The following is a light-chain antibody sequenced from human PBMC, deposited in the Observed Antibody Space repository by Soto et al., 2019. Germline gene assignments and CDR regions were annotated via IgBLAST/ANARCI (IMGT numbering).Light chain of an antibody. CDR2: SNN. CDR1: SSNIGSNT. J-gene: IGLJ2*01. Sequence: QSMPTQPPSASGTPGQRVTISCSGSSSNIGSNTVNWYQQLPGTAPKLLIYSNNQRPSGVPDRFSGSKSGTSASLAISGLQSEDEADYYCAAWDDSLNGVVFGGGTKVTVL. V-gene: IGLV1-44*01. CDR3: AAWDDSLNGVV.